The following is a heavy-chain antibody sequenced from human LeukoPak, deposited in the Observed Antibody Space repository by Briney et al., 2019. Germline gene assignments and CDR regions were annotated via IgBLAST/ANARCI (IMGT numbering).Heavy chain of an antibody. J-gene: IGHJ4*02. V-gene: IGHV1-2*02. CDR1: GYTFTGYY. CDR2: INPNSGGT. Sequence: GASVEVSCKASGYTFTGYYMHWVRQAPGQGLEWMGWINPNSGGTNYAQKFQGRVTMTRDTSISTAYMELSRLRSDDTAVYYCAREYYDILTGYYIDYWGQGTLVTVSS. D-gene: IGHD3-9*01. CDR3: AREYYDILTGYYIDY.